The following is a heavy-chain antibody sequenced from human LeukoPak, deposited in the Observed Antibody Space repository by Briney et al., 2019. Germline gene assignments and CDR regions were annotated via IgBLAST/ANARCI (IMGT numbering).Heavy chain of an antibody. Sequence: GGSLRLSCAASGFTVSSNYMNWVRQAPGKGLEWVSVIYSGGSTYYADSVKGRFTISRDNSKNTLYLQMNSLRAEDTAVYYCARDSRVAVAGELADYYYGMDVWGQGTTVTVSS. V-gene: IGHV3-66*01. CDR1: GFTVSSNY. J-gene: IGHJ6*02. D-gene: IGHD6-19*01. CDR3: ARDSRVAVAGELADYYYGMDV. CDR2: IYSGGST.